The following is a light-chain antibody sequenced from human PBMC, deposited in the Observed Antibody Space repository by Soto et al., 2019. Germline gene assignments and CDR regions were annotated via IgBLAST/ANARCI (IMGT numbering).Light chain of an antibody. CDR1: SSDVGSYNL. V-gene: IGLV2-23*01. CDR3: CSYAGSSIVV. Sequence: QSVLTQPASVSGSPGQSITISCTGTSSDVGSYNLVSWYQQHPGKAPKLMIYEGSKWPSGVSNRFSGSKSGNTASLTISGLQAEDEADYYCCSYAGSSIVVFGGGTQLTVL. J-gene: IGLJ2*01. CDR2: EGS.